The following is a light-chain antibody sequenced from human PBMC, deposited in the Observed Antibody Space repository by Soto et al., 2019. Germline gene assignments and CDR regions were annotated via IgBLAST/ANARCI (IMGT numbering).Light chain of an antibody. V-gene: IGLV2-14*01. CDR2: DVS. J-gene: IGLJ1*01. Sequence: SVLTQPASVSGSPAQSITISCTGTSSDVGGYNYVSWYQQHPGKAPKLMIYDVSNRPSGVSNRFSGSKSGNTASLTISGLQAEDEADYYCSSYTSSSTLLYVFGTGTKVTVL. CDR3: SSYTSSSTLLYV. CDR1: SSDVGGYNY.